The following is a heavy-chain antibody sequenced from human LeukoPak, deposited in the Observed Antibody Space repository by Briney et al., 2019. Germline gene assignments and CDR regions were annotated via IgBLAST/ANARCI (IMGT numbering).Heavy chain of an antibody. CDR1: GGSISSSSYY. CDR2: IYYSGST. V-gene: IGHV4-39*07. D-gene: IGHD6-13*01. CDR3: ARSEGYSRSVYYFDY. J-gene: IGHJ4*02. Sequence: PSETLSLTCTVSGGSISSSSYYWGWIRQPPGKGLEWIGSIYYSGSTYYNPSPKSRVTISVDTSKNQFSLKLSSVTAADTAVYYCARSEGYSRSVYYFDYWGQGTLVTVSS.